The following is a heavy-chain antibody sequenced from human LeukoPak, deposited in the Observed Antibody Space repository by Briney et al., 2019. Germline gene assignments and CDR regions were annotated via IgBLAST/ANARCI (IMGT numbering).Heavy chain of an antibody. CDR1: GFTFSSYG. D-gene: IGHD6-19*01. CDR2: ISYDGSNK. J-gene: IGHJ5*02. V-gene: IGHV3-30*18. CDR3: AKDLIGRWLVHGDWFDP. Sequence: GRSLRLSCAASGFTFSSYGMHWVRQAPGKGLEWVAVISYDGSNKYYADSVKGRFTISRDNSKNTLYLQMNSLRAEDTAVYYCAKDLIGRWLVHGDWFDPWGQGTLVTVSS.